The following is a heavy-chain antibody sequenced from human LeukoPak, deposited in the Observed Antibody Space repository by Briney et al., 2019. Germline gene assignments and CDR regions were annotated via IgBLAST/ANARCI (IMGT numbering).Heavy chain of an antibody. D-gene: IGHD4-23*01. CDR3: AKSHRYGGNRLNAFDI. CDR1: GGSFSGYY. V-gene: IGHV4-34*01. Sequence: SETLSLTCAVYGGSFSGYYWSWIRQPPGKGLEWIGEINHSGSTNYNPSLKSRVTISVDTSKNQFSLKLSSVTAADTAVYYCAKSHRYGGNRLNAFDIWGQGTMVTVSS. CDR2: INHSGST. J-gene: IGHJ3*02.